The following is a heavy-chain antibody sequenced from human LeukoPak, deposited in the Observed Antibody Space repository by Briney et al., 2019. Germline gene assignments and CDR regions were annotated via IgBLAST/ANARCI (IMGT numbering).Heavy chain of an antibody. Sequence: ASVKVSCKASGDTFTNYDINWVRQAPGQGLEWMGWMNPNSGNTRYAQKVQGRITMTRDTSISTAYMELSSLRSEDAAVYYCARGPTLVRGVIMPDSVGGMDVWGQGTTVTVSS. D-gene: IGHD3-10*01. CDR3: ARGPTLVRGVIMPDSVGGMDV. CDR2: MNPNSGNT. J-gene: IGHJ6*02. CDR1: GDTFTNYD. V-gene: IGHV1-8*01.